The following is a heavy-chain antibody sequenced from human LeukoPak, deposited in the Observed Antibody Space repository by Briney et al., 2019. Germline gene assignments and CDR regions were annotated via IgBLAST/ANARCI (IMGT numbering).Heavy chain of an antibody. J-gene: IGHJ6*02. Sequence: PGGSLRLSCVASGFIFKSYGMNWVRQAPGKGLEWVSGIYTNGRTRYADSVNGRFTISRDNSKNTLFLQMHSLRVEDTAVYYCAHLVWEYVGGLDVWGQGTTVTVS. D-gene: IGHD3/OR15-3a*01. V-gene: IGHV3-23*05. CDR3: AHLVWEYVGGLDV. CDR1: GFIFKSYG. CDR2: IYTNGRT.